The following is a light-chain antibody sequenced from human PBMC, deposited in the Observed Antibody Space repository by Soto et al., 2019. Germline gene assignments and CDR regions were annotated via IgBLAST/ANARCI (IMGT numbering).Light chain of an antibody. V-gene: IGKV1-39*01. J-gene: IGKJ1*01. CDR2: ATS. CDR1: QSIPNS. CDR3: QQSFSSSWT. Sequence: DIQLSQSPSSLSASIRDRVTITCRASQSIPNSLNWYQQKPGKAPKLLIYATSGLQSGVPSRFSGSGSGTDFTLTISSLQREDFAAYYCQQSFSSSWTFGQGTKVAIK.